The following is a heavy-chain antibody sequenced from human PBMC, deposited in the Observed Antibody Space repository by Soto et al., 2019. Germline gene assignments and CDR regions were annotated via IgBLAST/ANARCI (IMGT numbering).Heavy chain of an antibody. CDR1: GFTFSSYG. CDR3: ARGQQLENDS. Sequence: QPGGSLRLSCAASGFTFSSYGMPWVRQAPGKGLEWVAVIWYDGSNKYYGDSVKGRFTISRDNSKHTLYLQMNSLRAEDTAVYYCARGQQLENDSWGQGTLVTVSS. CDR2: IWYDGSNK. V-gene: IGHV3-33*08. J-gene: IGHJ4*02. D-gene: IGHD6-13*01.